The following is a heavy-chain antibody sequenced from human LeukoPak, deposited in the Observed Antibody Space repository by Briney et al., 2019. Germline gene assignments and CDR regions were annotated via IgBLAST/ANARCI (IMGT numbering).Heavy chain of an antibody. CDR1: GYSFTSYW. Sequence: GESLQISFKGSGYSFTSYWIGWVRQMPGKGLEWMGIIYPGDSVTRYSPSFQGQVTISADKSISTAYLQWSSLKASDTAMYYCARREHGDSHENYFDYWGQGTLVTVSS. V-gene: IGHV5-51*01. CDR2: IYPGDSVT. J-gene: IGHJ4*02. D-gene: IGHD2-21*01. CDR3: ARREHGDSHENYFDY.